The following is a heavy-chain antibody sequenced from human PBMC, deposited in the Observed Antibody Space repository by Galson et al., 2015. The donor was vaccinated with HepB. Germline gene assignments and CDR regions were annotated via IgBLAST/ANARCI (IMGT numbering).Heavy chain of an antibody. D-gene: IGHD4-23*01. CDR1: GYSFTSHW. J-gene: IGHJ6*02. CDR3: ARGRTAVVTDGMDV. V-gene: IGHV5-51*01. Sequence: QSGAEVKKPGESLKISCKGSGYSFTSHWIAWVRQMPGKGLQWMGIIYPGDSDIRYSPSFQGQVTISAAKSISTTFLQWSSLKAADTAMYYCARGRTAVVTDGMDVWGQGTTVTASS. CDR2: IYPGDSDI.